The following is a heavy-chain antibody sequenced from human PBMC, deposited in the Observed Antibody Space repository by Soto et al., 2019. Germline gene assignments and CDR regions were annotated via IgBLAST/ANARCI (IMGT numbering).Heavy chain of an antibody. CDR2: FIPIFGTA. V-gene: IGHV1-69*01. CDR1: GGTFSSYA. D-gene: IGHD2-2*01. CDR3: ASGIGYCSSTSCPYYYGMDV. Sequence: QVQLVQSGAEVKKPGSSVKVSCKASGGTFSSYAISWVRQAPGQGLEWMGGFIPIFGTANYAQKFQGRVTITADESTSTAYMELSSLRSEDTAVYYCASGIGYCSSTSCPYYYGMDVWGQGTTVTVSS. J-gene: IGHJ6*02.